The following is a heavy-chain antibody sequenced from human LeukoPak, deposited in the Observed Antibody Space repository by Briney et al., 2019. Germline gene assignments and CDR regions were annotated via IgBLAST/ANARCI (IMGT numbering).Heavy chain of an antibody. CDR2: INHSGST. CDR3: ARGRQYCSGGSCYSWFDY. V-gene: IGHV4-34*01. CDR1: GGPFSGYY. J-gene: IGHJ5*01. D-gene: IGHD2-15*01. Sequence: SETLSLTCAVYGGPFSGYYWSWIRQPPGKGLEWIGEINHSGSTNYNPSLKSRVTIPVDTSKNQFSLKLSSVTAADTAVYYCARGRQYCSGGSCYSWFDYWGQGTLVTVSS.